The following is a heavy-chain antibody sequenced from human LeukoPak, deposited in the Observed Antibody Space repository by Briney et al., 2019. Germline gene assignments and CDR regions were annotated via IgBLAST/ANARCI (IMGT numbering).Heavy chain of an antibody. D-gene: IGHD6-19*01. J-gene: IGHJ6*02. Sequence: GGSLKLSCAASGFTFSGSAMHWVRQASGKGLEWVGRIRSKANSYATAYAASVKGRFTISRDDSKNTAYLQMNSLKTEDTAVYYCTRHDEKWLVYYYHGMDVWGQGTTVTVSS. V-gene: IGHV3-73*01. CDR1: GFTFSGSA. CDR2: IRSKANSYAT. CDR3: TRHDEKWLVYYYHGMDV.